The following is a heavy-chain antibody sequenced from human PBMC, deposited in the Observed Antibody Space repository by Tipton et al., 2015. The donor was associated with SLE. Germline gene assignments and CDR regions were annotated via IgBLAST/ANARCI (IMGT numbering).Heavy chain of an antibody. CDR2: INHSGST. D-gene: IGHD6-19*01. CDR3: AISPEAVAGDAAFDI. Sequence: TLSLTCAVYGGSFSGYYWSWIRQPPGKGLEWIGEINHSGSTNYNPSLTSRVTISVDTSKNQFPLKLSSVTTADTAVYYCAISPEAVAGDAAFDIWGQGTMVAVSS. J-gene: IGHJ3*02. V-gene: IGHV4-34*01. CDR1: GGSFSGYY.